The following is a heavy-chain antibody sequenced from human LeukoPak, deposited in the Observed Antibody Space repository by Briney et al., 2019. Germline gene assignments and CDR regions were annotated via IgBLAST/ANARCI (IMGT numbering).Heavy chain of an antibody. CDR2: IYYSGST. CDR3: AKKRFGLGLAAAGTGVVD. Sequence: SETLSLTCTVSGGSISSGGYYWNWIRQHPGKGLEWIGYIYYSGSTYYNPSLKSRITISVDTSKSQFSLRLNSVTAADTAVYYCAKKRFGLGLAAAGTGVVDWGQGTLVTVSS. J-gene: IGHJ4*02. D-gene: IGHD6-13*01. V-gene: IGHV4-31*03. CDR1: GGSISSGGYY.